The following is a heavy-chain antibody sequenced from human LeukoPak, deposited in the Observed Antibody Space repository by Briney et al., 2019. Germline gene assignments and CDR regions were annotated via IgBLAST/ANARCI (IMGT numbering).Heavy chain of an antibody. V-gene: IGHV4-59*01. D-gene: IGHD2-15*01. CDR2: IYYSGST. CDR3: ARGWTEYYFDY. CDR1: GGSISSYY. Sequence: SETLSLTCTVSGGSISSYYWSWNRQPPGKGLEWIGYIYYSGSTNYNPSLKSRVTISVDTSKNQFSLKLSSVTAADTAVYYCARGWTEYYFDYWGQGTLVTVSS. J-gene: IGHJ4*02.